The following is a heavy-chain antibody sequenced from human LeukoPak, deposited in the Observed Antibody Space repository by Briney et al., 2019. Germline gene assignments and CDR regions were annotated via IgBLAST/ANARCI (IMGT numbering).Heavy chain of an antibody. J-gene: IGHJ6*03. CDR3: AREERWLQYYYYYYYMDV. CDR1: GFTFSSYW. Sequence: GGSLRLSCAASGFTFSSYWMSWVRQAPGKGLEWVANIKQDGSEKYYVDSVKGRFTISRDNAKNSLYLQMNSLRAEDTAVYYCAREERWLQYYYYYYYMDVWGKGTTVTVSS. D-gene: IGHD5-24*01. V-gene: IGHV3-7*01. CDR2: IKQDGSEK.